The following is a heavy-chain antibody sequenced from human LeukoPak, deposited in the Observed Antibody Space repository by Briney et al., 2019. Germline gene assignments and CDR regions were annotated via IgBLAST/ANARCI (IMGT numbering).Heavy chain of an antibody. CDR1: GFTFSRYG. CDR3: AKDARWQQLEYYFDY. Sequence: GGSLRLSCAASGFTFSRYGMHWVRQAPGKGLEWVAFIRYDGSNKYYADSVKGRFTISRDNSKNTLYLQMNSLRAEDTAVYYCAKDARWQQLEYYFDYWGQGALVTVSS. CDR2: IRYDGSNK. D-gene: IGHD6-13*01. V-gene: IGHV3-30*02. J-gene: IGHJ4*02.